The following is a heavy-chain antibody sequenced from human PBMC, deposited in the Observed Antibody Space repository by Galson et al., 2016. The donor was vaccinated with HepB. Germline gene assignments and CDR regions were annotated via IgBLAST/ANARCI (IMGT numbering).Heavy chain of an antibody. CDR1: GFAFRTYS. CDR3: VRPEGIQLWSPHYYYYYGMDV. Sequence: SLRLSCAASGFAFRTYSMNWVRQTPGKGLEWVAVISYDGSNDYYTDFVKGRFIISRDKSKHTLYLQMDSLRADDTAVYYCVRPEGIQLWSPHYYYYYGMDVWGQGTTVTVSS. CDR2: ISYDGSND. J-gene: IGHJ6*02. V-gene: IGHV3-30*03. D-gene: IGHD5-18*01.